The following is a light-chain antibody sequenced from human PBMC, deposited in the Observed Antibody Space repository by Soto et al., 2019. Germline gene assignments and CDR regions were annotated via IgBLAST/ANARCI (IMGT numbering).Light chain of an antibody. V-gene: IGLV7-46*01. Sequence: QAVVTQEPSLTVSPGGTVTLTCGSSTGAVTSGHYPYWFQQKPGQAPRTLIYDTSNKHSWTPARFSGSLLGGKAALTLSGAQLEDGAEYYCLLSYGAPAVSGGGTQLPVL. J-gene: IGLJ7*01. CDR3: LLSYGAPAV. CDR2: DTS. CDR1: TGAVTSGHY.